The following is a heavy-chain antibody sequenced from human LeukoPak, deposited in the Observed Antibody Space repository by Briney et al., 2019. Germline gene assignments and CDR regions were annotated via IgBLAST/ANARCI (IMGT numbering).Heavy chain of an antibody. D-gene: IGHD2-8*01. CDR2: VWYDGSTK. Sequence: GGSLRLSCTTSGFTFSSYGMHWVRQAPGKGLEWVAIVWYDGSTKYYADSVKGRLTISRDNSENTLFLQMNSLRAEDTAVYYCARDNGVSYRAFDYWGQGTLVTVSS. CDR1: GFTFSSYG. CDR3: ARDNGVSYRAFDY. J-gene: IGHJ4*02. V-gene: IGHV3-33*08.